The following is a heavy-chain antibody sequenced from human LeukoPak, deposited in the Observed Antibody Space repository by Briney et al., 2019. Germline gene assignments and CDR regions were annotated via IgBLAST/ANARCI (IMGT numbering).Heavy chain of an antibody. J-gene: IGHJ4*02. Sequence: ASVKVSCKASGYTFTGYYMHWVRQAPGQGLEWMGWINPNSGGTNYAQKFQGRVTMTRDTSISTAYMELSRLRSDDTAVYYCARILPYSSGRRELDYWGQGTLVTVSS. V-gene: IGHV1-2*02. D-gene: IGHD6-19*01. CDR3: ARILPYSSGRRELDY. CDR1: GYTFTGYY. CDR2: INPNSGGT.